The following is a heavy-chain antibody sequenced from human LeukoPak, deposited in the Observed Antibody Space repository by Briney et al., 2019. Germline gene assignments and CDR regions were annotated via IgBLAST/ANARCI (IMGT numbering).Heavy chain of an antibody. CDR3: ARYCSGGCYSGVDY. V-gene: IGHV3-7*02. CDR1: GFTISFYW. J-gene: IGHJ4*02. Sequence: PGGSLRLSCAASGFTISFYWMSWVRQAPGKGLEWVANINQVASEKNYVDSVKGRFTISRDNAKNSLYLQMDSLRAEDTAVYYCARYCSGGCYSGVDYWGQGTLVTVPS. D-gene: IGHD2-15*01. CDR2: INQVASEK.